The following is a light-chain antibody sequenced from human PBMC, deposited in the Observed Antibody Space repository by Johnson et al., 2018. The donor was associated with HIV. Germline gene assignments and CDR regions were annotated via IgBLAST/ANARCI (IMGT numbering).Light chain of an antibody. J-gene: IGLJ1*01. CDR3: GTWDSSLNV. CDR2: DDN. CDR1: TSNIGKND. V-gene: IGLV1-51*01. Sequence: SVLTQPPSVSAAPGQLVTISCSGSTSNIGKNDVSWYQQFPGTAPKVLIYDDNKRPSGIPDRVSGSKSGTSATLGITGLQTGDEAYYYCGTWDSSLNVFGTGTKVTVL.